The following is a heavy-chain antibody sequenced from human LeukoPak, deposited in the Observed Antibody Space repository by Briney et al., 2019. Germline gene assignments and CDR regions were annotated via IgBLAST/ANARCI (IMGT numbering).Heavy chain of an antibody. CDR2: ITMNSVR. Sequence: GGSLRLSCSASGFSLSDYGMSWVRQAPGKGLEWVSYITMNSVRFYADSVKGRFAISRDNSKNTLYLQPSSLRVEDTALYYCARARESGYNEIDYWGQGTLVAVSS. CDR1: GFSLSDYG. D-gene: IGHD5-12*01. CDR3: ARARESGYNEIDY. V-gene: IGHV3-69-1*01. J-gene: IGHJ4*02.